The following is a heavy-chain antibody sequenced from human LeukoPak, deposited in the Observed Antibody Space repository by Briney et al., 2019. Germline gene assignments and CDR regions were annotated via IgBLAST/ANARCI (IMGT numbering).Heavy chain of an antibody. D-gene: IGHD2-2*01. CDR2: IIVGSGAT. CDR1: GFTSTNFA. Sequence: SVKVSCKASGFTSTNFAVQWVRQARGQRLEWIGWIIVGSGATKCAQDFQERVTITRDLSTSTLYMELRSLTSEDTAVYYCARGGSTSCPTPLFDYWGQGTLVTVSS. V-gene: IGHV1-58*01. CDR3: ARGGSTSCPTPLFDY. J-gene: IGHJ4*02.